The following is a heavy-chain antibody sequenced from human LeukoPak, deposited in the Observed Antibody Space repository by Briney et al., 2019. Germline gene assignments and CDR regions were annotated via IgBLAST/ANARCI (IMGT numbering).Heavy chain of an antibody. CDR3: AKGIGGVIVKSLLHSAFDI. V-gene: IGHV3-23*01. Sequence: GGSLRLSCAASGFTFSSYAMSWVRQAPGKGLEWVSGISGGGGSTYYADSVKGRFTISRDNSRNTLYLQMNSLRGEDTAVYYCAKGIGGVIVKSLLHSAFDIWGQGTMVTVSS. CDR1: GFTFSSYA. J-gene: IGHJ3*02. CDR2: ISGGGGST. D-gene: IGHD3-16*02.